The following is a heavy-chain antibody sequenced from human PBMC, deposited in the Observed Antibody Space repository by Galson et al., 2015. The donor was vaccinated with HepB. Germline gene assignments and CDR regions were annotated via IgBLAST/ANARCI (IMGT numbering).Heavy chain of an antibody. CDR1: GGSIRSYY. V-gene: IGHV4-4*07. CDR2: IYPSGST. Sequence: LSLTCTVSGGSIRSYYWSWIRQPAGKGLEWIGRIYPSGSTNYNPSLKSRVTMSVDTSKNQFSLKLSSVTAADTAVYYCARDIGTMVRGVISMGLRVNWFDPWGQGTLVTVSS. J-gene: IGHJ5*02. CDR3: ARDIGTMVRGVISMGLRVNWFDP. D-gene: IGHD3-10*01.